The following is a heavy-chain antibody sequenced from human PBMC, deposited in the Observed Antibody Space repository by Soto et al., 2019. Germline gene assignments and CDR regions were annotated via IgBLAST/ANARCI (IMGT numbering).Heavy chain of an antibody. J-gene: IGHJ6*02. CDR2: IKQDGSEK. D-gene: IGHD3-3*01. V-gene: IGHV3-7*01. Sequence: ESGGGLVQPGGSLRLSCAASGFTFSSYWMSWVRQAPGKGLEWVANIKQDGSEKYYVDSVKGRFTISRDNAKNSLYLQMNSLRAEDTAVYYCARDPGVVIIPILHYYGMDVWGQGTTVTVSS. CDR3: ARDPGVVIIPILHYYGMDV. CDR1: GFTFSSYW.